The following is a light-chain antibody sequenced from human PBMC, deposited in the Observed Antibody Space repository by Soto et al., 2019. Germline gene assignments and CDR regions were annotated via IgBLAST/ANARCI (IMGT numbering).Light chain of an antibody. CDR2: AAS. V-gene: IGKV1-8*01. J-gene: IGKJ4*01. CDR1: QGISSY. Sequence: AIRMTQSPSSLSASTGDIVTITCRASQGISSYLAWYQQKPGKAPKLMIYAASTLQSGVPSRFSGGGSGTDCTLTISSLQPEDVATYYCQQVNVYPSTFGGGTKVDIK. CDR3: QQVNVYPST.